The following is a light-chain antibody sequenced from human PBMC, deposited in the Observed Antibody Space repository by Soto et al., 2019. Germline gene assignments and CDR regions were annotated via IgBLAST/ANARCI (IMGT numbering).Light chain of an antibody. CDR2: DAS. V-gene: IGKV1-5*01. CDR1: QSVTNW. CDR3: QQYTTYPYT. Sequence: DIQMTQSPSTLSASVGDRVTITCRASQSVTNWLAWYQQKPGKVPNLLIYDASKLQSGIPSRFSGSGSGTEFALTISRLQPDDFAIYYCQQYTTYPYTLGQGTKLQIK. J-gene: IGKJ2*01.